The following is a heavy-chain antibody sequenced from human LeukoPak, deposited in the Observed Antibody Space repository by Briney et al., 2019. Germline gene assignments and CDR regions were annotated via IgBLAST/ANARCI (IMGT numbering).Heavy chain of an antibody. V-gene: IGHV3-11*01. Sequence: GGSLRLSCAASGFTFGDHYMSWLRQAPGRGPEWVSYISGSGSVKYYADSVKGRFTVSRGNAKNSLHLEISGLRAEDTAVYYCARAAITSGWYYFDNWGQGTLVTVSS. J-gene: IGHJ4*02. CDR3: ARAAITSGWYYFDN. D-gene: IGHD6-19*01. CDR1: GFTFGDHY. CDR2: ISGSGSVK.